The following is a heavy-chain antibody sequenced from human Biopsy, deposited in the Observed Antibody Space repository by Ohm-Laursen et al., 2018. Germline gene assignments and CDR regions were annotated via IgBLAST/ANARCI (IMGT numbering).Heavy chain of an antibody. CDR1: GFTFSMRA. D-gene: IGHD4-17*01. V-gene: IGHV3-23*01. Sequence: SLRLSCAASGFTFSMRAMSWVRQFPGKGLEWVSGISGTGAGTHYADSVKGRFTVSRDNSRNTLFLQMNSLTADDTAVYYCAIPQHYGDYQLRAQPFDYWGQGTLVTASS. J-gene: IGHJ4*02. CDR2: ISGTGAGT. CDR3: AIPQHYGDYQLRAQPFDY.